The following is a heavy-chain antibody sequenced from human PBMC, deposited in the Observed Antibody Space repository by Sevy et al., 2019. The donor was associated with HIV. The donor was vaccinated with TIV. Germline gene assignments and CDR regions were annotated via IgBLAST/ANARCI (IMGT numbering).Heavy chain of an antibody. J-gene: IGHJ6*03. D-gene: IGHD3-10*01. CDR3: ARGANYYGSGSYLGDYYYYYMDV. Sequence: SETLSLTCTVSGGSISSYYWSWIRQPPGKGLEWIGYIYYSGSTNYNPSLKSRVTISVDPSKNQFSLKLSSVTAADTAVYYCARGANYYGSGSYLGDYYYYYMDVWGKGTTVTVSS. CDR2: IYYSGST. V-gene: IGHV4-59*01. CDR1: GGSISSYY.